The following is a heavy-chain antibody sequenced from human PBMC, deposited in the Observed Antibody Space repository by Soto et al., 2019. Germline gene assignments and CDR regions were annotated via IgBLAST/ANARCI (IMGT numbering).Heavy chain of an antibody. CDR3: ARGSSCSRRFDY. CDR1: FG. Sequence: FGVSWIRKAQGKGLEWVSTIGGSGDSTYYADSVKGRFTISRDNSKNTLYLQMNSLRAEDTVISYCARGSSCSRRFDYWGQPALVTLPS. CDR2: IGGSGDST. J-gene: IGHJ4*02. D-gene: IGHD3-22*01. V-gene: IGHV3-23*01.